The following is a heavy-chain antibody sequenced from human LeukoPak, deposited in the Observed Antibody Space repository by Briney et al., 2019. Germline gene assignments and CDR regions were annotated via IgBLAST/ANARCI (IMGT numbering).Heavy chain of an antibody. D-gene: IGHD5-18*01. CDR3: AKHQRHSYGYWPKYYFDY. CDR2: INGDGSST. Sequence: GGSLRLSCAAPGFTFSSYWMHWVRQAPGKGLVWVSRINGDGSSTTYADSVKGRFTISRDNAKNTLYLQMNSLRAEDTAVYYCAKHQRHSYGYWPKYYFDYWGQGTLVTVSS. V-gene: IGHV3-74*01. CDR1: GFTFSSYW. J-gene: IGHJ4*02.